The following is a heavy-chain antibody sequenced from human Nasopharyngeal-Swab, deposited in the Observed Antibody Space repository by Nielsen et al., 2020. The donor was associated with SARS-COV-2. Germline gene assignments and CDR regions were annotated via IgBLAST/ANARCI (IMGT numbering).Heavy chain of an antibody. CDR2: ISGSGGST. D-gene: IGHD6-13*01. V-gene: IGHV3-23*01. J-gene: IGHJ2*01. CDR3: AKDGREQQLVLDFWYFDL. Sequence: GESLKISCAASGFTFSSYAMSWVRQAPGKGPEWVSAISGSGGSTYYADSVKGRFTISRDNSKNTLYLQMNSLRAEDTAVYYCAKDGREQQLVLDFWYFDLWGRGTLVTVSS. CDR1: GFTFSSYA.